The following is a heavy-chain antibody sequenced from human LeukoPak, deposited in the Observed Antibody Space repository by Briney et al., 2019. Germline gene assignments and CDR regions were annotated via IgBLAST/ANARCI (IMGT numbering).Heavy chain of an antibody. V-gene: IGHV1-2*02. J-gene: IGHJ3*02. Sequence: ASVKLSCKASGYTFTAYYMHWVRQAPGQGLEWMGWINTNSGGTNYAKTFQGRVTMTRDTSISTAYMELSRLRSDDTAVYYCARDYYDSSGFGAFDIWGQGTMVTVSS. CDR3: ARDYYDSSGFGAFDI. D-gene: IGHD3-22*01. CDR1: GYTFTAYY. CDR2: INTNSGGT.